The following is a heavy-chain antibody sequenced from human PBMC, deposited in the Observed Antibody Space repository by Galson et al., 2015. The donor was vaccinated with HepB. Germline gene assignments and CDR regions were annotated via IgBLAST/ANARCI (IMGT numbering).Heavy chain of an antibody. J-gene: IGHJ5*02. Sequence: ETLSLTCTISDGSINAYFWSWIRQPPGKGLEWIGFVYYSGSTNYNPSLRSRVTISVDTPRNQFSLKLTSVTAADTAVYYCAGLGYCTNGVCPWGRGTLVTVSS. CDR2: VYYSGST. V-gene: IGHV4-59*12. CDR3: AGLGYCTNGVCP. CDR1: DGSINAYF. D-gene: IGHD2-8*01.